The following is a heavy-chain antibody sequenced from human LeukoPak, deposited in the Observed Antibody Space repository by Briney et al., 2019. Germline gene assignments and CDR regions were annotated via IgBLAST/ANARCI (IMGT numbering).Heavy chain of an antibody. D-gene: IGHD2-15*01. CDR3: AIAGGGSDAFDI. Sequence: GASVKVSCKAFGYTFTGYFMDWVRQAPGQGLEWMGRINPNTGGTNYAQKFQGRVTMTRETSISTAYMELSRLRSDDTAVYYCAIAGGGSDAFDIWGQGTMVTVSS. CDR1: GYTFTGYF. J-gene: IGHJ3*02. V-gene: IGHV1-2*06. CDR2: INPNTGGT.